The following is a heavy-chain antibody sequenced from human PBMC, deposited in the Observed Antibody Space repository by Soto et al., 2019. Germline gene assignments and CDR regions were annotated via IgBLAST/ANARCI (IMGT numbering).Heavy chain of an antibody. V-gene: IGHV3-48*01. CDR2: ISSSSSTI. D-gene: IGHD3-3*01. CDR1: GFTFSSYS. Sequence: PGGSLRLSCAASGFTFSSYSMNWVRQAPGKGLEWVSYISSSSSTIYYADSVKGRFTISRDNAKNSLYLQMNSLRAEDTAVYYCARDSRMEWLLSPDNWFDPWGQGTLVTVSS. J-gene: IGHJ5*02. CDR3: ARDSRMEWLLSPDNWFDP.